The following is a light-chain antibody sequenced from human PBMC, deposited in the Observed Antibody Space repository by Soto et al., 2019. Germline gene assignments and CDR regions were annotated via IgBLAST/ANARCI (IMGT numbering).Light chain of an antibody. CDR2: DVN. Sequence: QSALTQPRSVSGSPGQSVTISCTGTSSDVGAYTYVTWYQQHPDKAPKLMIYDVNKRPSGVPDRFSGSKSGNTDSLTISGLQAEDEADYYCCSYASRLALLFGGGTKLTVL. CDR3: CSYASRLALL. V-gene: IGLV2-11*01. J-gene: IGLJ2*01. CDR1: SSDVGAYTY.